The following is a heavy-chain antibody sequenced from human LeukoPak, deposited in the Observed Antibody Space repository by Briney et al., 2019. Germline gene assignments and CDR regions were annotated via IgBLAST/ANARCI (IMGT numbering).Heavy chain of an antibody. D-gene: IGHD3-10*01. CDR1: GFTVSSNY. CDR2: IYSGGST. Sequence: GRSLRLSCAASGFTVSSNYMSWVRQAPGKGLEWVSVIYSGGSTYYADSVKGRFTISRDNSKNTLYLQMNSLRAEDTAVYYCARTRRDGSGSYYFDYWGQGTLVTVSS. CDR3: ARTRRDGSGSYYFDY. J-gene: IGHJ4*02. V-gene: IGHV3-66*01.